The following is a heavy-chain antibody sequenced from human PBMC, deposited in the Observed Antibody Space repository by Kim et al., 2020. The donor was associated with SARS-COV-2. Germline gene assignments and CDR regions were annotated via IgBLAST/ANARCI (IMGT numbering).Heavy chain of an antibody. CDR3: ARDREMATAIYFDY. V-gene: IGHV3-33*05. CDR1: GFTFSSYG. D-gene: IGHD5-18*01. J-gene: IGHJ4*02. CDR2: ISYDGSNK. Sequence: GGSLRLSCAASGFTFSSYGMHWVRQAPGKGLEWVAVISYDGSNKYYADSVNGRFTISRDNSKNTLYLQMNSLRAEDTAVYYCARDREMATAIYFDYWGQGTLVPVSS.